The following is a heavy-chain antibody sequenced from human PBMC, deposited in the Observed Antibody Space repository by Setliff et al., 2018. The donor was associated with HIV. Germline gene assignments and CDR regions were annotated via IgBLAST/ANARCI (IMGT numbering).Heavy chain of an antibody. D-gene: IGHD3-3*01. CDR1: GGSISSHY. CDR3: ARGGGGYNFWSGYGGY. V-gene: IGHV4-4*08. CDR2: MYFRGNA. J-gene: IGHJ4*02. Sequence: LSLTCTVSGGSISSHYWSWIRQAPGKGLEWIGTMYFRGNARNSPSLKSRVTISLDMSKNQFSLKLNSVTAADTAVYYRARGGGGYNFWSGYGGYWGQGTLVTVSS.